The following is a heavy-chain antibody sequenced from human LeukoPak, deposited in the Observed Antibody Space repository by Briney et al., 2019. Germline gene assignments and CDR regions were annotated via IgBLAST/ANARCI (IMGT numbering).Heavy chain of an antibody. V-gene: IGHV3-23*01. CDR3: ARDHDILTGYYNVLSFIDY. J-gene: IGHJ4*02. CDR2: ISGSGGST. D-gene: IGHD3-9*01. CDR1: GFTFSSYA. Sequence: PGGSLRRSCAASGFTFSSYAMSWVRQAPGKGLEWVSAISGSGGSTYYADSVKGRFTISRDNSKNTLYLQMNSLRAEDTAVYYCARDHDILTGYYNVLSFIDYWGQGTLVTVSS.